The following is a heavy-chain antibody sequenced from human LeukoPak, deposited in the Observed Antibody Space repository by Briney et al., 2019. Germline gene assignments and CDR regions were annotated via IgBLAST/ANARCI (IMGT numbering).Heavy chain of an antibody. CDR2: IYYSGST. Sequence: TLSLTCAVYGGSFSGYYWSWIRQPPGKGLEWIGYIYYSGSTYYNPSLKSRVTISVDTSKNQFSLKLSSVTAADTAVYYCARQRSPRSFDYWGQGTLVTVSS. CDR3: ARQRSPRSFDY. D-gene: IGHD2-15*01. J-gene: IGHJ4*02. CDR1: GGSFSGYY. V-gene: IGHV4-34*09.